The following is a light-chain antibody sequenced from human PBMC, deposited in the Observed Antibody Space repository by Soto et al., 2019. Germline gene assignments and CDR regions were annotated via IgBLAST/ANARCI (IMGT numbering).Light chain of an antibody. J-gene: IGKJ2*01. CDR2: AVS. V-gene: IGKV3-20*01. CDR3: QQYGSSSYT. Sequence: EIVLTQSPGILSLSPGERATLSCRASQSISSSYLAWYQQKPGQAPRLLIYAVSSRATGIPDRFSGSGSGTDFTLTISRLEPEDFAVYYCQQYGSSSYTFGQGTQLEIK. CDR1: QSISSSY.